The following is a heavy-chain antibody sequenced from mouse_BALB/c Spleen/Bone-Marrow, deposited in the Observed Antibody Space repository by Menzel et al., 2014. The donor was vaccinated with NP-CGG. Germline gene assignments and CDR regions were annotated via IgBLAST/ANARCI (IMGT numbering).Heavy chain of an antibody. CDR3: ARHEGRGFAY. Sequence: EVQGVESGGGLVQPGGSLKLSCAASGFTFSSYTMSWVRQTPEKRLEWVAYISNGGGSTYYPDTVKGRFTISRDNAKNTLYLQMSSLKSEDTAMYYCARHEGRGFAYWGQGTLVTVSA. CDR1: GFTFSSYT. CDR2: ISNGGGST. V-gene: IGHV5-12-2*01. D-gene: IGHD3-3*01. J-gene: IGHJ3*01.